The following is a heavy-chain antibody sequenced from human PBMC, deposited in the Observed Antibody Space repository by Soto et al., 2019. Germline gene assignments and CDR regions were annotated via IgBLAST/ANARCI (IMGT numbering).Heavy chain of an antibody. V-gene: IGHV4-34*01. Sequence: QVQLQQWGAGLLKPSETLSLTCAVYGGSFSGYYWSWIRQPPGKGLEWIGEINHSGSTNYNPSLKSRVTISVDTSKNQFSLKLSSVTAADTAVYYCARARWSGYRRYYFDYWGQGTLVTVSS. D-gene: IGHD3-3*01. CDR2: INHSGST. CDR1: GGSFSGYY. J-gene: IGHJ4*02. CDR3: ARARWSGYRRYYFDY.